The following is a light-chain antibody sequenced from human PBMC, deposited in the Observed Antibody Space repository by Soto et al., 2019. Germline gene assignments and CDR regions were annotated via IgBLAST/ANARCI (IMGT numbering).Light chain of an antibody. Sequence: QSALTQPRSVCGSPGQSVTISCTGISSDVDSYNRVSWYQQSPGTAPKLMIYEVSNRPSGVPDRFSGSKSGNTASLTISGLQAEDEADYYCCSYAGSHTWVFGTGTQLTV. V-gene: IGLV2-18*02. CDR1: SSDVDSYNR. CDR3: CSYAGSHTWV. CDR2: EVS. J-gene: IGLJ1*01.